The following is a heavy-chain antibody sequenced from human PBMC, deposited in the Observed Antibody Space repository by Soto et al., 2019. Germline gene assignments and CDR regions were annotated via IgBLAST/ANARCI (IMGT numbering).Heavy chain of an antibody. CDR1: GGTFSSYA. Sequence: SVKVSCKASGGTFSSYAISWVRQAPGQGLEWMGGIIPIFGTANYAQKFQGRVTITADESTSTAYMELSSLRSEDTAVYYCARDCSGGSCYLRYWGQGTLVTVSS. CDR2: IIPIFGTA. V-gene: IGHV1-69*13. D-gene: IGHD2-15*01. J-gene: IGHJ4*02. CDR3: ARDCSGGSCYLRY.